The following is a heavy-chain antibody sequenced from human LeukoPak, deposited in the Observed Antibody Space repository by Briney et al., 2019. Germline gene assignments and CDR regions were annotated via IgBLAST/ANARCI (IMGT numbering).Heavy chain of an antibody. CDR1: GFTFSDHH. V-gene: IGHV3-72*01. D-gene: IGHD3-22*01. CDR3: ARGPYYYDSSGFYYYYGMDV. J-gene: IGHJ6*02. CDR2: TRNKANSYTT. Sequence: GGSLRLSCAASGFTFSDHHMDWVRQAPGKGLEWVGRTRNKANSYTTEYAASVKGRFTISRDDSKNSLYLQMNSLKTEDMAVYYCARGPYYYDSSGFYYYYGMDVWGQGTTVTVSS.